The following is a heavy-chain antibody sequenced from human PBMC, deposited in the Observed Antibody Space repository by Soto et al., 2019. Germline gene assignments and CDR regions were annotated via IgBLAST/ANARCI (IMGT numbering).Heavy chain of an antibody. J-gene: IGHJ5*02. CDR1: GYTFFSYG. CDR2: ISTYNGNT. CDR3: ARKSSSSSWFDP. D-gene: IGHD6-6*01. V-gene: IGHV1-18*01. Sequence: GASVKVSCKASGYTFFSYGISWVRQAPGQGLEWMGWISTYNGNTNYAQRLQDRVTMTTDTSTRTAYMELRSLRSDDTAVYYCARKSSSSSWFDPWGQETLVTVSS.